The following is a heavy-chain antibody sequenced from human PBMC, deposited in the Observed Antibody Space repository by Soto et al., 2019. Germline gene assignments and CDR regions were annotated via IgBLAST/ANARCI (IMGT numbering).Heavy chain of an antibody. J-gene: IGHJ1*01. CDR2: IIPGGVNK. CDR3: ARDLRAVAGTEYFQH. V-gene: IGHV1-46*01. D-gene: IGHD6-19*01. CDR1: GYSFTGHY. Sequence: ASVKVSCKAFGYSFTGHYMHWVRQAPGQGLEWMGTIIPGGVNKAYAQKFQGRVTMTSDTSTSTVYMELTSLTSEDTAIYYCARDLRAVAGTEYFQHWGQGTLVTVSS.